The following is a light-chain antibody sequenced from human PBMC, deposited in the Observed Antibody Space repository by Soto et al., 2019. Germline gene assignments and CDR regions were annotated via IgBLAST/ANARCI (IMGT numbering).Light chain of an antibody. CDR1: QSISSW. V-gene: IGKV1-5*03. CDR2: KAS. Sequence: DIQMTQSPSTLSASVGDRVTITCRASQSISSWLAWYQQKPGKAPKLLIYKASSLESGVPLRFSGSGSGTEFTLTIISLQPDDFATYYCQQYNSYSWTFGQGTKVEL. CDR3: QQYNSYSWT. J-gene: IGKJ1*01.